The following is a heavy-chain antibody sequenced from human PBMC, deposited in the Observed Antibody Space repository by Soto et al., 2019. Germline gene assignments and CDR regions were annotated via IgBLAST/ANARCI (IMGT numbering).Heavy chain of an antibody. CDR1: GGTFRNYP. CDR3: ARGPLVVLNYFES. J-gene: IGHJ4*02. V-gene: IGHV1-69*02. CDR2: IIPLTDIP. Sequence: QVQLVQSGTEVKKPGSSVKVSCKASGGTFRNYPINWVRQAPGQGLEWMGSIIPLTDIPDYAQNFQARLTISADKSTSTAYMELSSLTSDDTAMYFCARGPLVVLNYFESWGQGTLVTASS.